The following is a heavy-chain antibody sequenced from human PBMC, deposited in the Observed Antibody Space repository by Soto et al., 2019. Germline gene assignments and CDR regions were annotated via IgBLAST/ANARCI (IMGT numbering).Heavy chain of an antibody. V-gene: IGHV4-34*01. CDR3: TRGVKITGTTSWFDP. CDR1: GGSFSGYY. CDR2: INHSGST. Sequence: SETLSLTCAVYGGSFSGYYWSWIRQPPGKGLEWIGEINHSGSTNYNPSLKSRVTISVDTSKNQFSLKLSSVTAADTAVYYCTRGVKITGTTSWFDPWGQGTLVTVSS. J-gene: IGHJ5*02. D-gene: IGHD1-7*01.